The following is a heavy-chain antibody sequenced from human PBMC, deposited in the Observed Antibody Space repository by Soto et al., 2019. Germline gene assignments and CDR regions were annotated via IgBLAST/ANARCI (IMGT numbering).Heavy chain of an antibody. V-gene: IGHV3-66*01. J-gene: IGHJ4*02. CDR2: IYSGGST. CDR1: GFTVSSNY. CDR3: ARGALSSSSPFDY. D-gene: IGHD6-6*01. Sequence: GGSLRLSCAASGFTVSSNYMSWVRQAPGKGLEWVSVIYSGGSTYYADSVKGRFTISRDNSKNTLYLQMNSLRADDTAVYYCARGALSSSSPFDYWGQGTLVTVSS.